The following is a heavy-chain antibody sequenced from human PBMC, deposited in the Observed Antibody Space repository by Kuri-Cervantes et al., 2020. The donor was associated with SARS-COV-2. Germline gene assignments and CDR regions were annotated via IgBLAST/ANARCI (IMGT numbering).Heavy chain of an antibody. V-gene: IGHV3-30-3*01. Sequence: GESLKISCKASGFRFGIHAMHWVRQAPGKGLEWLSFISFDGDKTYYADSVRGRFTIPRDNSENTVSLQMNSLRPEDTAVYYCARDRETTWYYGMDVWGQGTTVTVSS. D-gene: IGHD1-14*01. CDR1: GFRFGIHA. CDR3: ARDRETTWYYGMDV. CDR2: ISFDGDKT. J-gene: IGHJ6*02.